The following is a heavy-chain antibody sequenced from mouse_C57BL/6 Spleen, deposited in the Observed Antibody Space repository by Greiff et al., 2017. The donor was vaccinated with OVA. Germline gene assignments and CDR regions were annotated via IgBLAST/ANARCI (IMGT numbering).Heavy chain of an antibody. Sequence: EVQRVESGGGLVKPGGSLKLSCAASGFTFSSYAMSWVRQTPEKRLEWVATISDGGSYTYYPDNVKGRFTISRDNAKNNLYLQMSHLKSEDTAMYYCARGDFHWYFDVWGTGTTVTVSS. CDR3: ARGDFHWYFDV. CDR1: GFTFSSYA. CDR2: ISDGGSYT. J-gene: IGHJ1*03. V-gene: IGHV5-4*01. D-gene: IGHD3-3*01.